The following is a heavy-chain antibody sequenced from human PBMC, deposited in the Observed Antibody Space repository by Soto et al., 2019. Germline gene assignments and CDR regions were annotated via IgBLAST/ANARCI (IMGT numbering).Heavy chain of an antibody. CDR1: GFSLSTSGMC. J-gene: IGHJ3*02. CDR2: IDWDDDK. D-gene: IGHD6-6*01. Sequence: SGLTLVHPRHTFTLTCTFSGFSLSTSGMCVSWIRQPPGKALEWLALIDWDDDKYYSTSLKTRLTISKDTSKNQVVLTMTNMDPVDTATYYCALPTAARRGRGAFDIWGQGTMVTVSS. CDR3: ALPTAARRGRGAFDI. V-gene: IGHV2-70*01.